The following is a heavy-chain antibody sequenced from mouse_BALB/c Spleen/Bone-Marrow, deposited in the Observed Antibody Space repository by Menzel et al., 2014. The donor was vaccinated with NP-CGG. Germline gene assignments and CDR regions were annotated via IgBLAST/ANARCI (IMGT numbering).Heavy chain of an antibody. CDR2: IDPANGNT. CDR1: GFNIKDTY. J-gene: IGHJ4*01. CDR3: ARWEYYAMDY. V-gene: IGHV14-3*02. Sequence: QLQQPGAELVKPGASVKVSCTASGFNIKDTYMHWVKQRPEKGLEWIGRIDPANGNTKYGPKFQGKATITADTSSNTASLQLNSLTSEDTAVYYCARWEYYAMDYWGQGTSVTVSS. D-gene: IGHD4-1*01.